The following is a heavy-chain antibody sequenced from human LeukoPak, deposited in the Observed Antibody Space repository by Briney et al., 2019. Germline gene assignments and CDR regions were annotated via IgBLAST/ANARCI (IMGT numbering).Heavy chain of an antibody. V-gene: IGHV3-23*01. D-gene: IGHD3-10*01. CDR2: ITASGGST. Sequence: GGSLRLSCAASGFSFSSYAMSWVRQAPGKGLEWLSGITASGGSTYYSDSADGRFIISRDNSKNTLYLQMSSLGVDDTAVYYCAKDRSYGSGNYEFDYWGQGTLVTVSS. CDR1: GFSFSSYA. J-gene: IGHJ4*02. CDR3: AKDRSYGSGNYEFDY.